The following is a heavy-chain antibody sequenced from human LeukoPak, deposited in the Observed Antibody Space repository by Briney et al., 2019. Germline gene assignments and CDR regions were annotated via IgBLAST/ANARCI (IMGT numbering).Heavy chain of an antibody. CDR2: ISGSGGST. D-gene: IGHD5-18*01. V-gene: IGHV3-23*01. Sequence: GGSLRLSCAASGFTFSSYAMSWVRQASGKGLEWVSAISGSGGSTYYADSVKGRFTISRDNSKNTLYLQMNSLRAEDTAVYYCAKDTAMVYYTYDYWGQGTLVTVSS. CDR1: GFTFSSYA. J-gene: IGHJ4*02. CDR3: AKDTAMVYYTYDY.